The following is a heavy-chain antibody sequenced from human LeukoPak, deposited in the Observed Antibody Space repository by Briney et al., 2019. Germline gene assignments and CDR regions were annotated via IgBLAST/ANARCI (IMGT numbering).Heavy chain of an antibody. CDR3: AKDLGVRYFDWLIPGSDY. V-gene: IGHV3-30*18. J-gene: IGHJ4*02. Sequence: GGSLRLPCAASGFTFSSYGMHWVRQAPGKGLEWVAVISYDGSNKYYADSVKGRFTISRDNSKNTLYLQMNNLRAEDTAVYYCAKDLGVRYFDWLIPGSDYWGQGTLVTVSS. CDR2: ISYDGSNK. CDR1: GFTFSSYG. D-gene: IGHD3-9*01.